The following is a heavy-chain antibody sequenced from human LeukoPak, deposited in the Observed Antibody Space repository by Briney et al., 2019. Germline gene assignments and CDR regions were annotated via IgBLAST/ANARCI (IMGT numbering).Heavy chain of an antibody. J-gene: IGHJ5*02. D-gene: IGHD6-19*01. V-gene: IGHV3-23*01. CDR2: ISGSDGST. CDR3: AKGPYSSCWYRGWFDP. Sequence: PGGSLRLSCAASGFTFSNYAMSWVRQAPGKGLEWVSSISGSDGSTYYEDSVKGRFTISRDNSKNTLYLQMNSLRAEDTAVYYCAKGPYSSCWYRGWFDPWGQGTLVTVSS. CDR1: GFTFSNYA.